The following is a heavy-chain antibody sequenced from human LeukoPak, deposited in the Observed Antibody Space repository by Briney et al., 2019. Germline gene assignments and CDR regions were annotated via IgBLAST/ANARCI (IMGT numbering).Heavy chain of an antibody. CDR3: AKDQDYDFWSGYYGSYNWFDP. CDR2: ISGSGGST. J-gene: IGHJ5*02. CDR1: GFTFISYA. Sequence: GGSLRLSCAASGFTFISYAMSWVRQAPGKGLERVSAISGSGGSTYYADSVKGRFTISRDNSKNTLYLQMNSLRAEDTAVYYCAKDQDYDFWSGYYGSYNWFDPWGQGTLVTVSS. D-gene: IGHD3-3*01. V-gene: IGHV3-23*01.